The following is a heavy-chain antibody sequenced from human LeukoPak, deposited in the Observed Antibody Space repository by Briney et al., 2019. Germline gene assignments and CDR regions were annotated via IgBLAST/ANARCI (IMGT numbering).Heavy chain of an antibody. V-gene: IGHV1-2*02. CDR1: GYTFTGYY. CDR2: INPNSGGT. CDR3: ARGPLGSSSWYFLDPYFDY. D-gene: IGHD6-13*01. J-gene: IGHJ4*02. Sequence: ASVKVPCKASGYTFTGYYMHWVRQAPGQGLEWMGWINPNSGGTNYAQKFQGRVTMTRDTSTSTVYMELNSLRSEDTAVYYCARGPLGSSSWYFLDPYFDYWGQGTLVAVSS.